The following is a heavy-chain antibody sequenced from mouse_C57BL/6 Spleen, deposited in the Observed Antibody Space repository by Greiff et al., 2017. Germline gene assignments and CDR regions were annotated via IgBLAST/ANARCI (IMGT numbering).Heavy chain of an antibody. V-gene: IGHV5-17*01. J-gene: IGHJ3*01. CDR3: ARPLYYGFSGAWFAY. CDR2: ISSGSSTI. CDR1: GFTFSDYG. D-gene: IGHD2-2*01. Sequence: EVQLVESGGGLVKPGGSLKLSCAASGFTFSDYGMHWVRQAPEKGLEWVAYISSGSSTIYYADTVKGRFTISRDNAKNTLFLQMTSLRSEDTAMYYCARPLYYGFSGAWFAYWGQGTLVTVSA.